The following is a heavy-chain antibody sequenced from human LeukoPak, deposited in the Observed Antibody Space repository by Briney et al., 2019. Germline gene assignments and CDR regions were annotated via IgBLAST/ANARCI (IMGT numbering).Heavy chain of an antibody. D-gene: IGHD3-10*01. CDR2: IYSGGST. V-gene: IGHV3-66*02. J-gene: IGHJ4*02. CDR3: ARGAVVRGVIPFDY. CDR1: GFTVSSNY. Sequence: PGGSLRLSCAASGFTVSSNYMSWVRQAPGKGLEWVSVIYSGGSTYYADSVKGRFTISRDNSKNTLYLQMNSLRAEDTAVYYCARGAVVRGVIPFDYWGQGTLVTVSS.